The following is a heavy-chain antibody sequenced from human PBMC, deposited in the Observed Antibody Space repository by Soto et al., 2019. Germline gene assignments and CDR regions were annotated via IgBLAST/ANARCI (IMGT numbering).Heavy chain of an antibody. CDR1: GFTVSSNY. V-gene: IGHV3-53*01. J-gene: IGHJ1*01. Sequence: EVQLVESGGGLIQPGGSLRLSCAASGFTVSSNYMSWVRQAPGKGLEWDSVIYSGGSTYYADSVKGRLTISRDNSKNTQYLQMNSLRPEDTAVYYCARDRVESGYPEYFQHWGQGTLVTVPS. CDR3: ARDRVESGYPEYFQH. CDR2: IYSGGST. D-gene: IGHD3-22*01.